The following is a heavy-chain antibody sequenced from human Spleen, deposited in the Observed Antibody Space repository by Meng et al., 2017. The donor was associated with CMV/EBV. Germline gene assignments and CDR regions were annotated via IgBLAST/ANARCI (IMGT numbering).Heavy chain of an antibody. D-gene: IGHD1-26*01. CDR2: ISAYNGDT. CDR1: GYTFNSYV. CDR3: AREMPSYGGSYYDDY. J-gene: IGHJ4*02. Sequence: ASVKVSCKASGYTFNSYVITWMRQAPGQGLEWMGWISAYNGDTDSAQKLQGRVTMTTDTSTSTAYMELRSLRSDDTALYYCAREMPSYGGSYYDDYWGQGTLVTVSS. V-gene: IGHV1-18*01.